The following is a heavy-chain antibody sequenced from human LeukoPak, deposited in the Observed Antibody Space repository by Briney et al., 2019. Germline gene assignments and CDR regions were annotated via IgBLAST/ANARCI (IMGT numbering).Heavy chain of an antibody. CDR2: IKQDGSEK. Sequence: GGSLRLSCAASGFTFNKYWMTWVRQAPGKGLEWVANIKQDGSEKYYVDSVKGRFTISRDNAKNSLYLQMNSLRAEDTAVYYCALQRTLWQQLLDYWGQGTLVTVSS. D-gene: IGHD6-13*01. J-gene: IGHJ4*02. CDR3: ALQRTLWQQLLDY. CDR1: GFTFNKYW. V-gene: IGHV3-7*03.